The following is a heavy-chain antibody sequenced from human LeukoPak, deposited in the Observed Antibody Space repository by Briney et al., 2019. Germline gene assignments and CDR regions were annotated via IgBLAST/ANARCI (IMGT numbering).Heavy chain of an antibody. D-gene: IGHD3-22*01. CDR1: GYTFTSYG. CDR2: ISGYNGNT. CDR3: ARGRDSSAYYSPTDAFDI. Sequence: ASVKVSCKASGYTFTSYGISWVRQAPGQGLEWMGWISGYNGNTNYAQKLQGRVTMTTDTSTTTAYMELRTLTSDDTAVYYCARGRDSSAYYSPTDAFDIWGQGTMVTVSS. V-gene: IGHV1-18*01. J-gene: IGHJ3*02.